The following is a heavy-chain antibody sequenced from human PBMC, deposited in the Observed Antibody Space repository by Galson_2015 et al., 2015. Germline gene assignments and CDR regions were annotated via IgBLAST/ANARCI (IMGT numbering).Heavy chain of an antibody. CDR1: GYIFSHHS. V-gene: IGHV1-18*01. D-gene: IGHD6-19*01. CDR3: ARDPSNTSGRWVYLDY. J-gene: IGHJ4*02. Sequence: SVKVSCKASGYIFSHHSITWVRQAPGQGLEWMGWISNYNGDTNYDQKFQGRVTMTTDTSTTTAYMELRSLTSDDTAVYYCARDPSNTSGRWVYLDYWGQGTLVTVSS. CDR2: ISNYNGDT.